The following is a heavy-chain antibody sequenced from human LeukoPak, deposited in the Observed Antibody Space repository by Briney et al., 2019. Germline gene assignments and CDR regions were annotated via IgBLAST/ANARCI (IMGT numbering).Heavy chain of an antibody. CDR1: GYTFTGYY. J-gene: IGHJ6*02. Sequence: ASVKVSCKASGYTFTGYYMHWVRQAPGQGLEWMGWINPNSGGTNYAQKFQGWVTMTRDTSISTAYMELSRLRSDDTAVYYCARSLAAGYYYYGMDVWGQGTMVTVSS. D-gene: IGHD6-13*01. CDR3: ARSLAAGYYYYGMDV. V-gene: IGHV1-2*04. CDR2: INPNSGGT.